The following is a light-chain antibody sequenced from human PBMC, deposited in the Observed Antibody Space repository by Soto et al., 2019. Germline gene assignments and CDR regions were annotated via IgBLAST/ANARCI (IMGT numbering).Light chain of an antibody. CDR3: QTWGTGIQI. CDR1: SGHSSYA. J-gene: IGLJ2*01. V-gene: IGLV4-69*01. CDR2: LNSDGSH. Sequence: QPVLTQSPSASAALGASVKLTCTPSSGHSSYAIAWHQQQPEKGPRYLMNLNSDGSHSKGDGIPDRFSGSSSGAERYLTISSLQSADEADYYCQTWGTGIQIFGGGTKLTVL.